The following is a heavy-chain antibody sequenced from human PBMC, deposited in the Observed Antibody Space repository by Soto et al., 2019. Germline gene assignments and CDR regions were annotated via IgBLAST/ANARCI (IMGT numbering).Heavy chain of an antibody. V-gene: IGHV4-4*02. CDR3: ASLGTTLTAFDY. CDR2: ISHSGST. CDR1: GGSISSLNW. Sequence: SETLSLTCAASGGSISSLNWWSWVRQPPGKGLAWIGEISHSGSTKYNPSLKSRVTISVDKSQNQFSLRLSSVTAADTAIYYCASLGTTLTAFDYWGQGTLVTVSS. D-gene: IGHD1-7*01. J-gene: IGHJ4*02.